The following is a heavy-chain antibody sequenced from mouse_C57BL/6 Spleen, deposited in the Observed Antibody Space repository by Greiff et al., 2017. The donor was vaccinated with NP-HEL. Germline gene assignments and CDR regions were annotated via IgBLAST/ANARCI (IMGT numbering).Heavy chain of an antibody. D-gene: IGHD1-1*02. V-gene: IGHV5-16*01. Sequence: EVKLVESEGGLVQPGSSMKLSCTASGFTFSDYYMAWVRQVPEKGLEWVANINYDGSSTYYLVSLKSRFIISRDNAKNILYLQMSSLKSEDTATYYCARVSGGYYWYFDVWGTGTTVTVSS. J-gene: IGHJ1*03. CDR3: ARVSGGYYWYFDV. CDR1: GFTFSDYY. CDR2: INYDGSST.